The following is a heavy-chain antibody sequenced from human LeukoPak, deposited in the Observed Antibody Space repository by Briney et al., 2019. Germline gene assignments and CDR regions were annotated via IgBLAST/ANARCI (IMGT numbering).Heavy chain of an antibody. CDR1: GYTFTSYY. V-gene: IGHV1-69*13. D-gene: IGHD3-22*01. CDR3: AISTYYYDSSGYYEVDYFDY. Sequence: ASVKVSCKASGYTFTSYYMHWVRQAPGQGLEWMGGIIPIFGTANYAQKFQGRVTITADESTSTAYMELSSLRSEDTAVYYCAISTYYYDSSGYYEVDYFDYWGQGTLVTVSS. CDR2: IIPIFGTA. J-gene: IGHJ4*02.